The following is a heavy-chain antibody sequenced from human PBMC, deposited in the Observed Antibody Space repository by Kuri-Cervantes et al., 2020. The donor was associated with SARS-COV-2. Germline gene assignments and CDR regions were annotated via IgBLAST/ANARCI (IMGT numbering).Heavy chain of an antibody. J-gene: IGHJ3*02. Sequence: SETLSLTCTVSGGSISSYSWSWIRQPPGKGLEWIGYSNYSGSTHYNPSLKSRVTLSVDTSKNQLSLKLSSVTAADTAVYYCARDLGICRAFDIWGQGTMVTVSS. CDR2: SNYSGST. CDR1: GGSISSYS. V-gene: IGHV4-59*01. CDR3: ARDLGICRAFDI.